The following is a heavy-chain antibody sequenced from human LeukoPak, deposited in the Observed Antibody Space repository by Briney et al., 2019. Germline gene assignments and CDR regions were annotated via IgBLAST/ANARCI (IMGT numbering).Heavy chain of an antibody. Sequence: ASVKVSCKASGYTFTGYYMHWVRRAPGQGLEWMGWINPNSGGTNYAQKFQGRVTMPRDTSITTAYMELSRLRSDDTAVYYCARGCPMSGCLDYWGQGTLVTVSS. CDR1: GYTFTGYY. CDR3: ARGCPMSGCLDY. J-gene: IGHJ4*02. V-gene: IGHV1-2*02. CDR2: INPNSGGT. D-gene: IGHD6-19*01.